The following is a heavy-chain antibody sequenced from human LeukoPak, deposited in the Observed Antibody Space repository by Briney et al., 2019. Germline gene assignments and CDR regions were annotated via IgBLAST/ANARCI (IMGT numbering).Heavy chain of an antibody. J-gene: IGHJ5*02. Sequence: SETLSLTCTVSGGSISSYYWSWIRQPPGKGLECIGYIYYSGSTNYNPSLKSRVTISVDTSKNQFSLKLSSVIAADTAVYYCARDLWFGESSRFDPWGQGTRVTVSS. CDR1: GGSISSYY. CDR3: ARDLWFGESSRFDP. D-gene: IGHD3-10*01. V-gene: IGHV4-59*01. CDR2: IYYSGST.